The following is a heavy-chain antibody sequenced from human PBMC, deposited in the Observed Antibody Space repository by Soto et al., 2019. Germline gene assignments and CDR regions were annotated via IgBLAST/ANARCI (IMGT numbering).Heavy chain of an antibody. CDR3: AKSKEVRKYQLLLDY. CDR1: GLTFSSYA. D-gene: IGHD2-2*01. Sequence: PGGSLRLSCAASGLTFSSYAMSWVRQAPGKGLEWVSAISGSGGSTYYADSVKGRFTISRDNSKNTLYLQMNSLRAEDTAVYYCAKSKEVRKYQLLLDYWGQGTLVTVSS. V-gene: IGHV3-23*01. J-gene: IGHJ4*02. CDR2: ISGSGGST.